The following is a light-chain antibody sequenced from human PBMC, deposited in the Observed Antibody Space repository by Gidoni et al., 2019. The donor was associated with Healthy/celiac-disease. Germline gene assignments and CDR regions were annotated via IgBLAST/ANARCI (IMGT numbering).Light chain of an antibody. V-gene: IGKV1-39*01. CDR2: AAS. CDR1: QSISSY. J-gene: IGKJ4*01. Sequence: DIQMTQSPSSLSASVGDRVTITCRASQSISSYLNWYQQKPGKAPKLLIYAASSLQSGVPSRFSGSGSGTDFTLTISSLQPEDFATYYCQQSYSTPRTCXGXTKVEIK. CDR3: QQSYSTPRT.